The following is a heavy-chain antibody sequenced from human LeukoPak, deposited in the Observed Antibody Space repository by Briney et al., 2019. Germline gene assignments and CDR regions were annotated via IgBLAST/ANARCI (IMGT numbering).Heavy chain of an antibody. J-gene: IGHJ6*02. D-gene: IGHD3-22*01. CDR3: ATTTNYYDSSGYPRGPMDV. CDR1: GYSFTSYW. Sequence: GESLKISCKGCGYSFTSYWIGWVHQIPGKGLEMIGIIYPGDSDTRYSPYFQGQVTISADKSISTAYLQWSSLKASDTAMYYCATTTNYYDSSGYPRGPMDVWGQGTTVTVSS. V-gene: IGHV5-51*07. CDR2: IYPGDSDT.